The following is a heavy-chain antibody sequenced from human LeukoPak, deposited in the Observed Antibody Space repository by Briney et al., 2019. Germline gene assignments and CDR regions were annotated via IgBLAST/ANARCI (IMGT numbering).Heavy chain of an antibody. D-gene: IGHD3-22*01. V-gene: IGHV3-74*01. Sequence: GGTLRLSCAASGFTFSSYSMHWVRQAPGKGLGCVSRINSDGSRTCYADSVKGRFTLSRNNAKNTMYLQMHSLRAEDTAVYYCERGEVIVVAGAFDIWGQGTMVTVSS. CDR2: INSDGSRT. CDR3: ERGEVIVVAGAFDI. J-gene: IGHJ3*02. CDR1: GFTFSSYS.